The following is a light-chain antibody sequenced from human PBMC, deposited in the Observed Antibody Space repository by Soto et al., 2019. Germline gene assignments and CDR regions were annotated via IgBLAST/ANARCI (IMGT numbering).Light chain of an antibody. J-gene: IGKJ3*01. CDR2: GAS. V-gene: IGKV3-20*01. Sequence: LTQSPGTMSFLSGERATLACRASQSVSSSYLAWYQQKPGQAPRLLIYGASSRATGIPGRFSGSGSGTDFTLTISRLEPEDFAVYYCQQYGRSPFTFGPGTKVDIK. CDR3: QQYGRSPFT. CDR1: QSVSSSY.